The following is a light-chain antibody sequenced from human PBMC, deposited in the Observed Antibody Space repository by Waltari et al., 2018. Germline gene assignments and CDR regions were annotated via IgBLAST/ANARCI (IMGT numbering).Light chain of an antibody. CDR2: AAS. CDR3: QQANTFPVT. CDR1: LSISNW. J-gene: IGKJ3*01. V-gene: IGKV1-12*01. Sequence: DIKMTQSPSSVSASVGDRVNITCRASLSISNWLTWYQQKPGKAPKLLIYAASTVQSGVPSRFSGNGSGTDFTLTISSVQPEDFATYYCQQANTFPVTFGPGTTVDV.